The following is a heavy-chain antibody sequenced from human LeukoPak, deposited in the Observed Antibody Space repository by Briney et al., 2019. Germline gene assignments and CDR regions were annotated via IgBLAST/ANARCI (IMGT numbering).Heavy chain of an antibody. CDR1: GFTFSSYA. D-gene: IGHD3-9*01. CDR2: ISGSGGST. Sequence: GGSLRLSCAASGFTFSSYAMSWVRQAPGKGLEWVSAISGSGGSTYYADSVKGRFIISRDNSKNTLYLQMNSLRAEDTAVYYCAKDQSRLRYFDWFDYWGQGTLVTVSS. J-gene: IGHJ4*02. CDR3: AKDQSRLRYFDWFDY. V-gene: IGHV3-23*01.